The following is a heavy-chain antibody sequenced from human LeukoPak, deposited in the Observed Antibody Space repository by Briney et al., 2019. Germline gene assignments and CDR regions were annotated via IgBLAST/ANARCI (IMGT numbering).Heavy chain of an antibody. D-gene: IGHD3-22*01. CDR1: GYSFTSYW. Sequence: GESLQISCKGSGYSFTSYWIGWVRPMPGKGLEWMGIIYPGDSDTRYSPSFQGQVTISADKSISTAYLQWSSLKASDTAMYYCAREYDSSGSHYYYGMDVWGQGTTVTVSS. CDR2: IYPGDSDT. J-gene: IGHJ6*02. V-gene: IGHV5-51*01. CDR3: AREYDSSGSHYYYGMDV.